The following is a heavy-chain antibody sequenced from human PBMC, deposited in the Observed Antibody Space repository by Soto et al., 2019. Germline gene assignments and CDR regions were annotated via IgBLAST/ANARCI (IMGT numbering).Heavy chain of an antibody. CDR2: IWYDGSNK. D-gene: IGHD3-22*01. CDR1: GFTFSSYG. V-gene: IGHV3-33*01. CDR3: ARAYYYDSSGYFSGAFDI. Sequence: QVQLVESGGGVVQPGRSLRLSCAASGFTFSSYGMHWVRQAPGKGLEWVAVIWYDGSNKYYADSVKGRFTISRDHSKNTLYLEMSSLRAEDTAVYYCARAYYYDSSGYFSGAFDIWGQGTMVTVSS. J-gene: IGHJ3*02.